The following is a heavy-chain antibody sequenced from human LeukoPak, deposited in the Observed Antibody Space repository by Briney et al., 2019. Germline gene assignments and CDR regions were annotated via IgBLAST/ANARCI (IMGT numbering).Heavy chain of an antibody. V-gene: IGHV3-74*01. CDR2: INSDGSST. D-gene: IGHD6-13*01. CDR1: GFTFSSYW. J-gene: IGHJ6*02. CDR3: AREAAAGIYYYYGMDV. Sequence: GGSLRLSCAASGFTFSSYWMHWVRQAPGKGLVWVSRINSDGSSTSYADSVKGRFTISRDNAKNTLYLQMDSLRAEDTAVYYCAREAAAGIYYYYGMDVWGQGTTVTVSS.